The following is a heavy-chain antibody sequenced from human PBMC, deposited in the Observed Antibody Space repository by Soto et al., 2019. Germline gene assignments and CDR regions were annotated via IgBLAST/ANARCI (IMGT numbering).Heavy chain of an antibody. D-gene: IGHD3-3*01. J-gene: IGHJ4*02. CDR3: ARGAFGTYYFDY. CDR1: GFTFSNDW. V-gene: IGHV3-74*01. Sequence: PGGSLILSCAASGFTFSNDWMHWVRQAPGMGLVWVSRIKGDGSRTNYADSVKGRFTISRDNAKNTLYLQINSLRAEDTAVYYCARGAFGTYYFDYWGQGSLVTVSS. CDR2: IKGDGSRT.